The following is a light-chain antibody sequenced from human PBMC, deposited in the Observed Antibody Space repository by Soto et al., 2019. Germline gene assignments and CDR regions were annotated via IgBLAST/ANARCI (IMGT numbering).Light chain of an antibody. V-gene: IGKV1-5*01. CDR2: DAS. CDR1: QSISNW. Sequence: IQVTQSPSTLSASVGDRVTITCRASQSISNWLAWYQQKPGKAPKLLIYDASSLESGVPSRFSGSVSGTEFTLTITRLQPDDFATYYCQRYDSYPWTFGQGTKVEIK. CDR3: QRYDSYPWT. J-gene: IGKJ1*01.